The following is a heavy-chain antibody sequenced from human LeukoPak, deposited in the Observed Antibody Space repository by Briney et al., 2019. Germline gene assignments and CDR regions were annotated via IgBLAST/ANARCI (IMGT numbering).Heavy chain of an antibody. CDR1: GYTFTAYY. J-gene: IGHJ4*02. CDR3: ARGYALYSGRYIDFDY. Sequence: GASVKVSCKASGYTFTAYYMHWVRLAPGQGPEWMGWINPNNGGTNYAQKFQGRVTMTRDTSISTAYMELSRLRSDDTAVYYCARGYALYSGRYIDFDYWGQGTLVTVSS. V-gene: IGHV1-2*02. D-gene: IGHD1-26*01. CDR2: INPNNGGT.